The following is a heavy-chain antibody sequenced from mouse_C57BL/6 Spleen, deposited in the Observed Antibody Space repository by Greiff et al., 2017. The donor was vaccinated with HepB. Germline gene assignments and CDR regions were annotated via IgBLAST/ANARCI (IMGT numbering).Heavy chain of an antibody. D-gene: IGHD1-2*01. Sequence: VQLQQSGPELVKPGASVKISCKASGYAFSSSWMNWVKQRPGKGLEWIGRIYPGDGDTNYNGKFKGKATLTADKSSSTAYMQLSSLTSEDSAVYFCARSITTASWFAYWGQGTLVTVSA. CDR2: IYPGDGDT. V-gene: IGHV1-82*01. CDR1: GYAFSSSW. CDR3: ARSITTASWFAY. J-gene: IGHJ3*01.